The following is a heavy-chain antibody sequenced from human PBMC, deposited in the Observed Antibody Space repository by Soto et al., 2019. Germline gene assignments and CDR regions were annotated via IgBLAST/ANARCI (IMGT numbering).Heavy chain of an antibody. CDR2: TYYRSKWYN. V-gene: IGHV6-1*01. J-gene: IGHJ6*02. CDR1: GDSVPSNSAA. CDR3: ARLTTVTPYYYYYGMDV. D-gene: IGHD4-4*01. Sequence: SQPLSITCAISGDSVPSNSAAWNWIRQSPSRGLEGLGRTYYRSKWYNDYAVSVKSRITINPDTSKNQFSLQLNSVTPEDTAVYYCARLTTVTPYYYYYGMDVWGQGTTVTVSS.